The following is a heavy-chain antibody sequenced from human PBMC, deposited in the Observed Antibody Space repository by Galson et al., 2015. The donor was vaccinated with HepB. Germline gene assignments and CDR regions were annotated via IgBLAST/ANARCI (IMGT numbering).Heavy chain of an antibody. CDR2: IIPIFGTA. Sequence: SVKVSCKASGGTFSSYAISWVRQAPGQGLEWMGGIIPIFGTANYAQKFQGRVTITADESTSTVCMGLSSLRSEDTAVYYCARGGLAAAALLNWFDPWGQGTLVTVSS. J-gene: IGHJ5*02. V-gene: IGHV1-69*13. D-gene: IGHD6-13*01. CDR1: GGTFSSYA. CDR3: ARGGLAAAALLNWFDP.